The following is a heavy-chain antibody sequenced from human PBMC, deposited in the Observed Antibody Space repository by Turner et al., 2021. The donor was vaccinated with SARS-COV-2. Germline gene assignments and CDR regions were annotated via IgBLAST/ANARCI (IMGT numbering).Heavy chain of an antibody. V-gene: IGHV3-53*01. CDR3: ARDYGDYYFDY. CDR2: IYSGGST. Sequence: EVQLVESGGGLIQPGGSLRLSCAASGFTVSSNYMSWVRQAPGKVMGWISVIYSGGSTDYADSVKGRFTISRDNSKNTLYLQRNSLRAEDTAVYYCARDYGDYYFDYWGQGTLVTVSS. CDR1: GFTVSSNY. J-gene: IGHJ4*02. D-gene: IGHD4-17*01.